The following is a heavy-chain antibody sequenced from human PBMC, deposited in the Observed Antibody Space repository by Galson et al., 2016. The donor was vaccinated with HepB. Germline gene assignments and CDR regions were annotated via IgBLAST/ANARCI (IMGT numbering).Heavy chain of an antibody. D-gene: IGHD2-8*01. CDR2: VGSCPSGT. Sequence: SLRLSCAASGFTFGDYTLSWVRQAPGRGLEWVSSVGSCPSGTCYADSVTGRFTISRDFSKNTVYLQMNSLRAEDTAVYYCARTWRMDGNYFYMDVWGKGTTVTVSS. J-gene: IGHJ6*03. CDR3: ARTWRMDGNYFYMDV. CDR1: GFTFGDYT. V-gene: IGHV3-23*01.